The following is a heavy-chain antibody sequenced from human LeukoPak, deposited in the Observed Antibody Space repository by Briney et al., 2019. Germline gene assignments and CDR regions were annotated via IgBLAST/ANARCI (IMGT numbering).Heavy chain of an antibody. Sequence: SETLSLTCTVSGGSISSSSYYWGWIRQPPGKGLEWIGSIYYSGSTYHNPSLKSRVTISVDTSKNQFSLKLSSVTAADTAVYYCARHTRHRRAFDIWGQGTMVTVSS. D-gene: IGHD1-1*01. CDR1: GGSISSSSYY. CDR3: ARHTRHRRAFDI. CDR2: IYYSGST. J-gene: IGHJ3*02. V-gene: IGHV4-39*01.